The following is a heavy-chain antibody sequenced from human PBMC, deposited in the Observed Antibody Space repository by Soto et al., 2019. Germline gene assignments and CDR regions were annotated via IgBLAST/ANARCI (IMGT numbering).Heavy chain of an antibody. D-gene: IGHD3-9*01. J-gene: IGHJ3*02. Sequence: GGSMRLSCAASGFTFSGSAMHWVRQAPGQGLERVGRIRSKANSYATAYAASVKGRFTISRDDSKNTAYLQMNSLKTEDTSVYYCTRLIPIYDRFAGHSRPDDALDIWGQGTMFAIAS. V-gene: IGHV3-73*01. CDR2: IRSKANSYAT. CDR1: GFTFSGSA. CDR3: TRLIPIYDRFAGHSRPDDALDI.